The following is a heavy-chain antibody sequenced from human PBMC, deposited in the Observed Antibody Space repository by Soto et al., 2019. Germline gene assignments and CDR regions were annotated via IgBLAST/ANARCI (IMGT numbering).Heavy chain of an antibody. J-gene: IGHJ5*02. D-gene: IGHD2-8*01. CDR1: GGSISSGGYY. CDR3: AIGVRVDIVLMLYAGNWCEP. CDR2: IYYSGST. Sequence: PSETLSLTCTVSGGSISSGGYYWSWIRQHPGKGLEWIGYIYYSGSTYSNPSLKSRVTISADTSKNQSSRKLSSVTAAYTAVYYCAIGVRVDIVLMLYAGNWCEPGGQGTLVTV. V-gene: IGHV4-31*03.